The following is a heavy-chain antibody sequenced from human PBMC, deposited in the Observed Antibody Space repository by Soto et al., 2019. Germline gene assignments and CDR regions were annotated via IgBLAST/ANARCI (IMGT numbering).Heavy chain of an antibody. CDR1: GGSITSSSYY. Sequence: PSETLSLTCTVSGGSITSSSYYWGWIRQPPGKGLEWIGSIYYSGSTYYNPSLESRVTISVDTSKNQFSLKLSSVTAADTAVYYCARHEVTPAAMGRFGERLNWFDPWGQGTLVTVSS. V-gene: IGHV4-39*01. J-gene: IGHJ5*02. CDR3: ARHEVTPAAMGRFGERLNWFDP. D-gene: IGHD2-2*01. CDR2: IYYSGST.